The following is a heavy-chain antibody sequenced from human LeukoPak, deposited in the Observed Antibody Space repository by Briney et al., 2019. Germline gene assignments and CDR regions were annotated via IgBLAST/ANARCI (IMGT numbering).Heavy chain of an antibody. CDR2: NNVAGNS. Sequence: SETLSLICTFSGGFIHTYNWIWIRQPAGKGLEWVGRNNVAGNSYYNPSLKGRVSISVDRPNNRFSLELTSVTAADTAVYYCARDREHSYGSDLDHWGQGILVTVSS. J-gene: IGHJ4*02. V-gene: IGHV4-4*07. CDR1: GGFIHTYN. CDR3: ARDREHSYGSDLDH. D-gene: IGHD5-18*01.